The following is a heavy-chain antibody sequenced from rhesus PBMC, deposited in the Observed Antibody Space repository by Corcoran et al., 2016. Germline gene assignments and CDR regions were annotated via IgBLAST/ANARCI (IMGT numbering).Heavy chain of an antibody. J-gene: IGHJ6*01. CDR3: ARGGGSWNYGLDS. CDR1: GGSISSTY. D-gene: IGHD6-25*01. Sequence: QLQLQESGPGLVKPSETLSLTCAVSGGSISSTYWSWIRQPPGKGLEWIGHISGSDGSTDYNPSLKSRVTISTDTSKNQFSLKLSSVTAADTAVYYCARGGGSWNYGLDSWGQGVVVTVSS. V-gene: IGHV4-173*01. CDR2: ISGSDGST.